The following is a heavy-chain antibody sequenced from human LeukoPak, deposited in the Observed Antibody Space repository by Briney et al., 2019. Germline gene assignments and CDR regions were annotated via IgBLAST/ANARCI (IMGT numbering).Heavy chain of an antibody. CDR1: GGSISSNSYY. V-gene: IGHV4-39*07. Sequence: PSETLSLTCAVSGGSISSNSYYWGWIRQPPGKGLEWIGSIYYSGSTYYNPSLKSRVTISVDTSKNQFSLKLSSVAAADTAVYYCARMNYDSSGYYLDYWGQGTLVTVSS. CDR3: ARMNYDSSGYYLDY. CDR2: IYYSGST. D-gene: IGHD3-22*01. J-gene: IGHJ4*02.